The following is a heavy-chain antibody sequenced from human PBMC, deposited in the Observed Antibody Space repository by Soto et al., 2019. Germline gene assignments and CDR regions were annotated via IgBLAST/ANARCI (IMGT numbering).Heavy chain of an antibody. CDR1: GYSFTSYW. CDR3: LGGGVRGVITRTRDYYGMDV. CDR2: IYPGDSDT. J-gene: IGHJ6*02. V-gene: IGHV5-51*01. Sequence: PGESLKISCKGSGYSFTSYWIGWVRQMPGKGLEWMGIIYPGDSDTRYSPSFQGQVTISADKSISTAYLQWSSLKASDTVMYYFLGGGVRGVITRTRDYYGMDVWGQGTTVTVSS. D-gene: IGHD3-10*01.